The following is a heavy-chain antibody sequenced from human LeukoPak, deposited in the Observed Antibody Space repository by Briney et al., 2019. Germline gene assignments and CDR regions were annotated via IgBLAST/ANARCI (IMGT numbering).Heavy chain of an antibody. CDR2: IYYSGNT. CDR1: GVSISSSNSY. CDR3: ARDERYDSSGYPFDY. D-gene: IGHD3-22*01. Sequence: PSETLSLTCTVSGVSISSSNSYWGWIRQPPGKGLEWIGSIYYSGNTYYNASLKSQVSISIDTSKNQFSLRLTSVTAADTAVYYCARDERYDSSGYPFDYWGQGTLVTVSS. J-gene: IGHJ4*02. V-gene: IGHV4-39*02.